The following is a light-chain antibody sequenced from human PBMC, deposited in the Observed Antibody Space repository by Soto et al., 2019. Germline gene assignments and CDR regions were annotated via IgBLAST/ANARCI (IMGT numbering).Light chain of an antibody. Sequence: EVVVTQSPATLSVSPGERATLSCRASRRISRNLAWYQQKPGQAPRLLIYGASTRATGIPARFSGSGSGTDFTLTISSLEPEDFAVYYCQQRSNWPPITFGQGTRLEIK. V-gene: IGKV3-11*01. CDR2: GAS. CDR3: QQRSNWPPIT. CDR1: RRISRN. J-gene: IGKJ5*01.